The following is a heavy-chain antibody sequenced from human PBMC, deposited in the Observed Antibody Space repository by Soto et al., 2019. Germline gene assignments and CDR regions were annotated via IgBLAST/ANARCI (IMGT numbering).Heavy chain of an antibody. CDR1: GGSISSSSYY. D-gene: IGHD2-8*01. V-gene: IGHV4-39*01. CDR2: IYYSGST. Sequence: QLQLQESGPGLVKPSETLSLTCTVSGGSISSSSYYWGWIRQPPGKGLEWIGSIYYSGSTYYNPSLKRRGTISVDTSKNQFSLKLSSVSAADTAVYYCSRADIVLMVYGIPWGWFDPWGQGTLVTVSS. J-gene: IGHJ5*02. CDR3: SRADIVLMVYGIPWGWFDP.